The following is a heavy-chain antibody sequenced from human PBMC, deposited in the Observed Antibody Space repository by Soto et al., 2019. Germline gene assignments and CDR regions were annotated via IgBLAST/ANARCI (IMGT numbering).Heavy chain of an antibody. V-gene: IGHV4-4*07. CDR2: IYTSGST. CDR3: ARQDSSSWSEGWFDP. D-gene: IGHD6-13*01. Sequence: SETLSLTCTVYGGSISSYYWSWIRQPAGKGLEWIGRIYTSGSTNYNPSLKSRVTMSVDTSKNQFSLKLSSVTAADTAVYYCARQDSSSWSEGWFDPWGQGTLVTVSS. J-gene: IGHJ5*02. CDR1: GGSISSYY.